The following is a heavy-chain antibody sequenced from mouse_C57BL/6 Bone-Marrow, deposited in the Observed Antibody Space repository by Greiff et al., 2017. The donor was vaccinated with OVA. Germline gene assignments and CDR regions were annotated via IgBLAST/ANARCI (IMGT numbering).Heavy chain of an antibody. J-gene: IGHJ2*01. Sequence: QVQLQQPGAELVMPGASVKLSCKASGYTFTSYWMHWVKQRPGQGLEWIGEIDPSDSYTNYNQKFKGKSTLTVDKSSSTAYMQLSSLTSEDSAVYYCATYCDYWGQGTTLTVSS. CDR2: IDPSDSYT. V-gene: IGHV1-69*01. CDR3: ATYCDY. CDR1: GYTFTSYW.